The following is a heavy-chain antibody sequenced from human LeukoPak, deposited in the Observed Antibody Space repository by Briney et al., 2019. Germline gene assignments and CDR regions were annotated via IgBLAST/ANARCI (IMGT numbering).Heavy chain of an antibody. Sequence: GGSLRLSCAASGFTFSSYSMNWVRQAPGKGLEWVAVISYDGSNKYYADSVKGRFTISRDNSKNTLYLQMNSLRGEDTAVYYCAKIVTDSGSDDYWGQGTLVTVSS. CDR3: AKIVTDSGSDDY. CDR2: ISYDGSNK. J-gene: IGHJ4*02. CDR1: GFTFSSYS. V-gene: IGHV3-30*18. D-gene: IGHD1-26*01.